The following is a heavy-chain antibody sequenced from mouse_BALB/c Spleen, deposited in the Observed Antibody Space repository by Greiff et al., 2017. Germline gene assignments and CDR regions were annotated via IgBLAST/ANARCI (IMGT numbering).Heavy chain of an antibody. D-gene: IGHD1-1*01. J-gene: IGHJ1*01. V-gene: IGHV5-6-2*01. CDR1: GFPFSSYY. Sequence: DVMLVESGGGLVKLGGSLKLSCAASGFPFSSYYMSWVRQTPEKRLELVAAINSNGGSTYYPDTVKGRFTISRDNAKNTLYLQMSSLKSEDTALYYCARHHGSSHWYFDVWGAGTTVTVSS. CDR2: INSNGGST. CDR3: ARHHGSSHWYFDV.